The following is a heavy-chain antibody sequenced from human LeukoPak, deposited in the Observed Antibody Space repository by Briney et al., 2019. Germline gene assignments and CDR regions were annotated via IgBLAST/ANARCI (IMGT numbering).Heavy chain of an antibody. V-gene: IGHV1-2*02. J-gene: IGHJ5*02. CDR3: ARGDCSGGSCYENWFDP. D-gene: IGHD2-15*01. CDR2: INPNSGGT. CDR1: GYTFTGYY. Sequence: GASVKFSCKASGYTFTGYYMHWVRQAPGQGLEWMGWINPNSGGTNYAQKFQGRVTMTRDTSISTAYMELSRLRSDDTAVYYCARGDCSGGSCYENWFDPWGQGTLVTVSS.